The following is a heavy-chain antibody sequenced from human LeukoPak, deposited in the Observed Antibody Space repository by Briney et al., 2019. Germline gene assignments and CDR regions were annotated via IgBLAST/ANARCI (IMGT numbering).Heavy chain of an antibody. CDR3: AKKLARKELDY. V-gene: IGHV3-23*01. J-gene: IGHJ4*02. Sequence: GGSLRLSCAASGFTFSSYAMSWVRQAPGKGLEWVSAISGSGGSTYYADSVKVRFTIYRDNSTNTLYLKMNSLRAEDTAVYSCAKKLARKELDYWGQGTLVTVSS. CDR1: GFTFSSYA. CDR2: ISGSGGST. D-gene: IGHD6-19*01.